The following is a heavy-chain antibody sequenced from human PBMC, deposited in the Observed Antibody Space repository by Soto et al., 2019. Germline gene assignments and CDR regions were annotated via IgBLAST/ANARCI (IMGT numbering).Heavy chain of an antibody. CDR2: INHSGST. V-gene: IGHV4-34*01. Sequence: QVQLPQWGAGLLKPSETLSLTCAVYGGSFSGYYWSWIRQPPGKGLEWIGEINHSGSTNYNPSLKSRVTISVDTPKNQFSLKLSSVTAEDTAVYYCARSPDESGGYFVYWGQGTLVTVSS. CDR1: GGSFSGYY. D-gene: IGHD3-22*01. CDR3: ARSPDESGGYFVY. J-gene: IGHJ4*02.